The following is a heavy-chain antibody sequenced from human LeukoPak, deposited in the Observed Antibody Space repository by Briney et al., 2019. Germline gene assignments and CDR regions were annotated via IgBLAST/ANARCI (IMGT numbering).Heavy chain of an antibody. D-gene: IGHD3-22*01. CDR3: AKGFSSGPWDACDI. CDR1: GFTSSSYG. J-gene: IGHJ3*02. CDR2: ISYDGSKK. Sequence: QPGRSLRLSCAASGFTSSSYGMHWVRQAPGKGLEWVAVISYDGSKKYYADSVKGRFTISRDSSKNMLYLQMNSLRVEDTAVYYCAKGFSSGPWDACDIWGQGTMVTVSS. V-gene: IGHV3-30*18.